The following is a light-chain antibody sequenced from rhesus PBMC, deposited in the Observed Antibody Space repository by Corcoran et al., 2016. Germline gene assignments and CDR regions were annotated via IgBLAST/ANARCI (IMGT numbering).Light chain of an antibody. CDR1: QGISTS. V-gene: IGKV1-43*01. J-gene: IGKJ1*01. CDR3: LQHNSNPPT. Sequence: DIQMTQSPSSLSASAGDKVTITCRASQGISTSLNWSQQKPGKAPKRLIFAASSWESGVPARFSGMGSGTEFTLTISSLQPEDFASYYCLQHNSNPPTFGQGTKVEIK. CDR2: AAS.